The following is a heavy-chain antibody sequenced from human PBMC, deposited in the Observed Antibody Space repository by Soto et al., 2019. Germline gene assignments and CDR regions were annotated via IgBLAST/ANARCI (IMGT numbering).Heavy chain of an antibody. D-gene: IGHD2-2*01. Sequence: QVQLVQSGAEVKKPGASVKVSCKASGYTFTSYGISWVRQAPGQGLEWMGWISAYNGNTNYAQKLQGRVTMTTDTSTSTAYMELRSLSSDDTAVYYCARNGVVVPAAIEEGAFDYWGQGTLVTVSS. CDR2: ISAYNGNT. CDR3: ARNGVVVPAAIEEGAFDY. J-gene: IGHJ4*02. V-gene: IGHV1-18*01. CDR1: GYTFTSYG.